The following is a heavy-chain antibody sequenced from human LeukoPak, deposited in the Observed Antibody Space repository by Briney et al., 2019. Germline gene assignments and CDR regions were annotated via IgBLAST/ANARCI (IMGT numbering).Heavy chain of an antibody. CDR2: IRSKAYGGTT. J-gene: IGHJ3*02. Sequence: GGSLRLSCTASGFTFGDYAMSWVHQAPGKGLEWVGFIRSKAYGGTTEYAASVKGRFTISRDDSKSIAYLQMNSLKTEDTAVYYCTREGMSKLMATMDAFDIWGQGTMVTVSS. CDR3: TREGMSKLMATMDAFDI. V-gene: IGHV3-49*04. D-gene: IGHD5-24*01. CDR1: GFTFGDYA.